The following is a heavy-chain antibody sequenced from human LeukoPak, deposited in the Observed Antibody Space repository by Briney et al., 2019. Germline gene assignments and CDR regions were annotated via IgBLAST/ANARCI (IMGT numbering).Heavy chain of an antibody. CDR1: GFTFDDYA. CDR2: ISWNSGSI. V-gene: IGHV3-9*03. Sequence: PGRSLRLSCAASGFTFDDYAMHWVRQAPGKGLEWVSGISWNSGSIGYADSVKGRFTISRDNAKNSLYLQMNSLRAEDMALYYCAKGQRYSSGPSPFDYWGQGTLVTVSS. J-gene: IGHJ4*02. D-gene: IGHD6-19*01. CDR3: AKGQRYSSGPSPFDY.